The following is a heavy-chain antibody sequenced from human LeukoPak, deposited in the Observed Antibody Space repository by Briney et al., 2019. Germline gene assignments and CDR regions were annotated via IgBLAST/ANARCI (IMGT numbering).Heavy chain of an antibody. D-gene: IGHD3-10*01. CDR3: AKPVLMWFGESPGY. V-gene: IGHV3-23*01. J-gene: IGHJ4*02. CDR2: ISGSGGST. CDR1: GFTFSSYA. Sequence: PGGSLRLSCAASGFTFSSYAMSWVRQAPGKGLEWVSAISGSGGSTYYADSVKGRFTISRDNSKNTLYLQMNSLRVEDTAVYYCAKPVLMWFGESPGYWGQGALVTVSS.